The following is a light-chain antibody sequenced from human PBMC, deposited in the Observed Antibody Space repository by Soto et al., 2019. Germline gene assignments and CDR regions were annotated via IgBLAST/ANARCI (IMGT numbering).Light chain of an antibody. V-gene: IGLV7-43*01. J-gene: IGLJ3*02. Sequence: QAVVTQEPSLTVSPGGTVTLTCASSTGPVTSGYYPNWFQQKPGQAPRTLIYNTTNKHSWTPARFSGSLLGGKAALTLSGGAPQEEAAYYCRFYDCGAHLLFGGGTKVTVL. CDR1: TGPVTSGYY. CDR2: NTT. CDR3: RFYDCGAHLL.